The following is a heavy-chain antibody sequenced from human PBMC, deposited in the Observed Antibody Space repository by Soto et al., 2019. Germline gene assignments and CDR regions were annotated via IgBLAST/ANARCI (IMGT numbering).Heavy chain of an antibody. V-gene: IGHV3-30*18. Sequence: QVQLVESGGGVVQPGRSLRLSCAASGFTFSTYGMHWVRQAPGKGLEWVAVMGNDGIATFYADSVKGRFTISRDNSKNTLFLEINSLRAYDTAGYYFAKEFPGELQAFDIWGQGTKVTVSS. J-gene: IGHJ3*02. CDR2: MGNDGIAT. CDR1: GFTFSTYG. D-gene: IGHD1-26*01. CDR3: AKEFPGELQAFDI.